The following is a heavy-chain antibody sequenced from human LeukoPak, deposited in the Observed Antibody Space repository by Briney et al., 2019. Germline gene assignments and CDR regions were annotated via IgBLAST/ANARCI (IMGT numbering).Heavy chain of an antibody. V-gene: IGHV1-18*01. Sequence: ASVKVSCKASGYSFTTYGISWVRQAPGQGLEWMGWISTYNGHTNYAQKLQGRVTMTTDASTSTAYMELTSLKSDDTAVYYCARDWEYCSSTSCLVAFDIWGQGTMVTVSS. CDR3: ARDWEYCSSTSCLVAFDI. CDR1: GYSFTTYG. J-gene: IGHJ3*02. D-gene: IGHD2-2*01. CDR2: ISTYNGHT.